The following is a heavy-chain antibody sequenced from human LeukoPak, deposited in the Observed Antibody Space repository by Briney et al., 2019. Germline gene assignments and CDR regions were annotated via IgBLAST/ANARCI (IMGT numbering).Heavy chain of an antibody. CDR1: GYTFTGYY. CDR2: INPNSGGT. Sequence: GASVKVSCKASGYTFTGYYIHWVRQAPGQGLEWMGWINPNSGGTNYAQMFQGRVTMTRDTSISTAYMELSRLRSDDTAVYYCARDSGYYSHDHWGQGTLVTVSS. J-gene: IGHJ4*02. D-gene: IGHD1-26*01. CDR3: ARDSGYYSHDH. V-gene: IGHV1-2*02.